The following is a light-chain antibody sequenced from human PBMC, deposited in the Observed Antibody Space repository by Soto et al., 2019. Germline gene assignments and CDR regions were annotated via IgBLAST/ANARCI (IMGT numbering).Light chain of an antibody. CDR2: LNSDGSH. CDR1: SGHSSYA. J-gene: IGLJ2*01. Sequence: QLVLTQSPSASASLGASVKLTCTLSSGHSSYAIAWHQQQPEKGPRYLMKLNSDGSHSKGDGIPDRFSGSSSGAERYLTISGLQSEDEADSYCQTWGTGMVFGGGTKVTVL. CDR3: QTWGTGMV. V-gene: IGLV4-69*01.